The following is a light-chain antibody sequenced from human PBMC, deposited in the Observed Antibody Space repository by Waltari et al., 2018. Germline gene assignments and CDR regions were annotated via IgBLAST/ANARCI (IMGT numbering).Light chain of an antibody. V-gene: IGLV3-1*01. CDR1: KLGSKH. CDR3: QVWDSNIAV. J-gene: IGLJ1*01. Sequence: SYDLTQPPSVSVSPGQTVSITCSGDKLGSKHVCWYQQKPGQSPVLVIYQDTKRPSGIPGRFSGSNSGNTATLTISGTQAMDEADYYCQVWDSNIAVFGTGTTVTVL. CDR2: QDT.